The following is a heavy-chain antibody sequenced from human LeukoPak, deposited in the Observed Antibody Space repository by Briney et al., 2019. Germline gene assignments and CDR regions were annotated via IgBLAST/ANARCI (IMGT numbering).Heavy chain of an antibody. CDR3: EKDGGIYPAWYFDC. Sequence: GGSLRLSCAASVFPFSTYAMTWVRQAPGKGLEWVSTLSDTSSMIYYADSVKGRFTISRDNSKNTVYLQMNSLRVDDTAVYYCEKDGGIYPAWYFDCWGQGTLVTVSS. CDR2: LSDTSSMI. CDR1: VFPFSTYA. J-gene: IGHJ4*02. D-gene: IGHD1-26*01. V-gene: IGHV3-23*01.